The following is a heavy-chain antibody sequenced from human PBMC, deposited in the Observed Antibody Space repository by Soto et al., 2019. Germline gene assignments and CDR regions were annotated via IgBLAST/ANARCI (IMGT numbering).Heavy chain of an antibody. Sequence: QMQLLESGGGVVQPGKALRLSCAASGFAFNSHSMHWVRQAPGKGLEWLALMTSDGSSKFYADSVKGRCTISRDNSKNTLYLEMNSLRSEDTAVYYCARDRVIRCTGYELDLWGQGTLVTVSS. CDR3: ARDRVIRCTGYELDL. D-gene: IGHD3-9*01. CDR2: MTSDGSSK. CDR1: GFAFNSHS. V-gene: IGHV3-30-3*01. J-gene: IGHJ5*02.